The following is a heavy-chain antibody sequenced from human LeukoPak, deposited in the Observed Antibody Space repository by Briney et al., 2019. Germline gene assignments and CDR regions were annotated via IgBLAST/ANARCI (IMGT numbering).Heavy chain of an antibody. Sequence: PSETLSLTCTVSGGSISSYYWSWIRQPAGKGLEWIGRIYTSGSTNYNPSLKSRVTISVDTSKNQFSLKLSSVTAADTAVYYCARETYSSGWGYYYYYYMDVWGKGTTVTVSS. V-gene: IGHV4-4*07. D-gene: IGHD6-19*01. CDR1: GGSISSYY. CDR2: IYTSGST. J-gene: IGHJ6*03. CDR3: ARETYSSGWGYYYYYYMDV.